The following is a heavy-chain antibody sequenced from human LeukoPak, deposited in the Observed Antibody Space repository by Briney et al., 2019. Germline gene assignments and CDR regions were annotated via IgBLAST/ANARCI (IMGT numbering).Heavy chain of an antibody. V-gene: IGHV3-9*01. D-gene: IGHD3-3*01. Sequence: GRSLRLSCAASGFTFDDYAMYWVRQIPGKGLEWISGISWNGVNIGYADSVKGRFTISRDNAKNSLYLQMNSLRAEDTAVYYCARDRVFGIDPRNYYYYMDVWGKGTTVTVSS. J-gene: IGHJ6*03. CDR2: ISWNGVNI. CDR1: GFTFDDYA. CDR3: ARDRVFGIDPRNYYYYMDV.